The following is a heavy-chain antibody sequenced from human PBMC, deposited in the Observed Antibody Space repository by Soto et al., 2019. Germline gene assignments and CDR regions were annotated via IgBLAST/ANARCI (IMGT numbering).Heavy chain of an antibody. V-gene: IGHV4-30-4*02. CDR1: GGSISGADHL. CDR3: ARVPNACTSASCYKHYYYSMDV. D-gene: IGHD2-2*02. J-gene: IGHJ6*02. CDR2: IHYGGRT. Sequence: SETLSLTCSVSGGSISGADHLWSWISQPQGKGLEWIGYIHYGGRTYHNASLKSRISMSVDTSKSHFSLQLSSVTAAYTAMYYCARVPNACTSASCYKHYYYSMDVWGQGTTVTVSS.